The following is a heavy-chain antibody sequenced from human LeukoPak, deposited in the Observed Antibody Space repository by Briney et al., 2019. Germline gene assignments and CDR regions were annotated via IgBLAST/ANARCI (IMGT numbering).Heavy chain of an antibody. Sequence: GGSLRLSCAASGLSFSSYGLHWVRQAPGKGLEWVAVISYDGSKTYYTDSVRGRFTISRDNSKNTLYLQMNSLRAEDTAVYYCAKSTAYSISMIVVIKPMDAWGQGTTVTVSS. D-gene: IGHD3-22*01. V-gene: IGHV3-30*18. CDR3: AKSTAYSISMIVVIKPMDA. J-gene: IGHJ6*02. CDR1: GLSFSSYG. CDR2: ISYDGSKT.